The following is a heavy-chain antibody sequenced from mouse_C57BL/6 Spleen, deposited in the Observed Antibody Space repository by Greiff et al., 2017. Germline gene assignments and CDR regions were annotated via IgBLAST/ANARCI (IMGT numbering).Heavy chain of an antibody. J-gene: IGHJ2*01. CDR3: ASENLPLTY. Sequence: QVQLQQPGAELVKPGASVKLSCKASGYTFTSYWMHWVKQRPGQGLEWIGMIHPNSGSTNYNEKFKSKATLTVDKSSSTAYMQLSSLTSKDSAVYYCASENLPLTYWGQGTTLTVSS. V-gene: IGHV1-64*01. CDR2: IHPNSGST. D-gene: IGHD5-2*01. CDR1: GYTFTSYW.